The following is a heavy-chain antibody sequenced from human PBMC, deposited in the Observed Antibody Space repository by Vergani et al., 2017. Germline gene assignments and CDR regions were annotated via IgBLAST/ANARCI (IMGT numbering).Heavy chain of an antibody. J-gene: IGHJ4*02. V-gene: IGHV3-23*01. CDR3: AKYSDSGGPFDY. CDR2: ISSSSSYI. Sequence: EVQLLESGGGLVQPGGSLRLSCAASGFTFSSYAMSWVRQAPGKGLEWVSAISSSSSYIYYADSVKGRFTISRDNAKNSLYLQMNSLRAEDTAVYYCAKYSDSGGPFDYWGQGTLVTVSS. CDR1: GFTFSSYA. D-gene: IGHD3-22*01.